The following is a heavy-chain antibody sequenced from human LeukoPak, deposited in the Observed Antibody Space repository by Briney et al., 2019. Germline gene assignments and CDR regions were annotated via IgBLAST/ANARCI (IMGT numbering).Heavy chain of an antibody. Sequence: SETLSLTCTVSGASISSHYWSWIRQPPGKGLEYIAYISYSGDTNYNPSLKTRVTISIDTSKNRLSLRLSSVPAADTAVYYCARLTDDVVVPSITYHYFDSWGQGTRVTVSS. V-gene: IGHV4-59*08. CDR2: ISYSGDT. CDR1: GASISSHY. J-gene: IGHJ4*02. CDR3: ARLTDDVVVPSITYHYFDS. D-gene: IGHD2-2*01.